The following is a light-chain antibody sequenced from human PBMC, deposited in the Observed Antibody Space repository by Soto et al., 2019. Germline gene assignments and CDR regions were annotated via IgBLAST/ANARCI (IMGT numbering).Light chain of an antibody. Sequence: QLVLTQPASVSGSPGQSITISCTGTSSDVGAYNYVSWYQHHPGKAPKLMIYDVSNRPLGVSNRFSGSKSGNTASLTISGLQAEDEADYYCSSYTTSTTYVFGSGTKVTVL. V-gene: IGLV2-14*03. CDR2: DVS. CDR3: SSYTTSTTYV. CDR1: SSDVGAYNY. J-gene: IGLJ1*01.